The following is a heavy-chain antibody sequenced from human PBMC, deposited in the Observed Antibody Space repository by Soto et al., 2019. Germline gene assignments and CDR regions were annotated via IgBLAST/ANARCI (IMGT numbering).Heavy chain of an antibody. CDR2: IYYSGST. Sequence: QVQLQESGPGLVKPSETLSLTCTVSGGSISSYYWSWIRQPPGKGLEWIVYIYYSGSTNYNPSLKSRVTISVDTSKNQFALKLSSVTAADTAVYYCARTIVVVPAAIYYFDYWGQGTLVTVSS. CDR1: GGSISSYY. J-gene: IGHJ4*02. V-gene: IGHV4-59*08. D-gene: IGHD2-2*01. CDR3: ARTIVVVPAAIYYFDY.